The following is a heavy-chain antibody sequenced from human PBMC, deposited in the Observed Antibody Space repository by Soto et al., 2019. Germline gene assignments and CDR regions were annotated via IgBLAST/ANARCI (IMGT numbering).Heavy chain of an antibody. CDR1: GFTVSSNY. CDR3: ARERGYSYGYVYYYYGMDV. D-gene: IGHD5-18*01. Sequence: GSLRLSCAASGFTVSSNYMSWVRQAPGKGLEWVSVIYSGGSTYYADSVKGRFTISRDNSKNTLYLQMNSLRAEDTAVYYCARERGYSYGYVYYYYGMDVWGQGTTVTVSS. J-gene: IGHJ6*02. V-gene: IGHV3-53*01. CDR2: IYSGGST.